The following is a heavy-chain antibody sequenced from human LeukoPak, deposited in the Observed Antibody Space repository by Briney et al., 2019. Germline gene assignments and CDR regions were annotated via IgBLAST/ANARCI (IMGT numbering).Heavy chain of an antibody. Sequence: SETLSLTCSVYRDSLHSSSCYWGWIRQPPGKGLEWIGSINYSGTTYYNPSLKSRVTISVDTSKNKFSLRLSSVTVADTAVYYCARLSIVGATSSYYMDVWGKGTTVTVSS. CDR2: INYSGTT. CDR3: ARLSIVGATSSYYMDV. V-gene: IGHV4-39*01. CDR1: RDSLHSSSCY. J-gene: IGHJ6*03. D-gene: IGHD1-26*01.